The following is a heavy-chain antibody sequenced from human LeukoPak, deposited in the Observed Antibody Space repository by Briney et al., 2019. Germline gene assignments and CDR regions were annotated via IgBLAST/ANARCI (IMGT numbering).Heavy chain of an antibody. Sequence: SETLSLTCAVYGGSFSGYYWSWIRQPPGKGLEWIGVINHSGSTNYNPSLKSRVTISVDTSKNQFSLKLSSVTAADTAVYYCARGSDSSGYGADFDYWGQGTLVTVSS. CDR1: GGSFSGYY. D-gene: IGHD3-22*01. V-gene: IGHV4-34*01. CDR3: ARGSDSSGYGADFDY. CDR2: INHSGST. J-gene: IGHJ4*02.